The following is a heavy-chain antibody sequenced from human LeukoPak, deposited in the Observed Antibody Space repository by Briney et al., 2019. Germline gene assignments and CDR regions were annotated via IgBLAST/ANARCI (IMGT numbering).Heavy chain of an antibody. CDR1: GFTFSSYG. V-gene: IGHV3-23*01. Sequence: GGSLRLSCAASGFTFSSYGMSWVRQAPGKGLEWVPAISGSGGSTYYADSVKGRFTISRDNSKNTLYLQMNSLRAEDTAVYYCAKDPSRDTYGDFQDYWGQGTLVTVSS. J-gene: IGHJ4*02. D-gene: IGHD4-17*01. CDR3: AKDPSRDTYGDFQDY. CDR2: ISGSGGST.